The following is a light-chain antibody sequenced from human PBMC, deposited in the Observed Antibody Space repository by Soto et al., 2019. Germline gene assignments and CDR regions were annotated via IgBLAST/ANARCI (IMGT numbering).Light chain of an antibody. CDR1: SSDVGGNKY. CDR2: DVS. Sequence: QSVLTQPASVSGSPGQSITISCTGSSSDVGGNKYVSWYQQYPGKAPKLMICDVSNRPSGVSNRFSGSKSGNTASLTISGLQAEDEADYYCGAFTGTTYVFGTGTKVTVL. J-gene: IGLJ1*01. V-gene: IGLV2-14*01. CDR3: GAFTGTTYV.